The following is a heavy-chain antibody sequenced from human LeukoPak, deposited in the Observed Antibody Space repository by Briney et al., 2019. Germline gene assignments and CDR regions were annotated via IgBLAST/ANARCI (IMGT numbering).Heavy chain of an antibody. D-gene: IGHD5-12*01. CDR2: ISSSSSYI. Sequence: PGGSLRLSCAASGFTFSSYSMNWVRQAPGKGLEWVSSISSSSSYIYYADSVKGRFTISRDNAKNSLYLQMNSLRAEDTAVYYCARIGYSGYDPGEYWGQGTLVTSPQ. CDR1: GFTFSSYS. J-gene: IGHJ4*02. CDR3: ARIGYSGYDPGEY. V-gene: IGHV3-21*01.